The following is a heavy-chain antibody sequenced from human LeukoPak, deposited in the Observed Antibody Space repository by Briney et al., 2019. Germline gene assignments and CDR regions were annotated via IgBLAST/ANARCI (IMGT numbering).Heavy chain of an antibody. CDR1: GFTFSSYG. CDR3: ARDFIAAAGDDY. V-gene: IGHV3-33*01. J-gene: IGHJ4*02. CDR2: IWYDGSNK. Sequence: GRSLRLSCAASGFTFSSYGMHWVRQAPGKGLEWVAVIWYDGSNKNYADSVKGRFTISRDNSKNTLYLQMNSLRAEDTAVYYCARDFIAAAGDDYWGQGTLVTVSP. D-gene: IGHD6-13*01.